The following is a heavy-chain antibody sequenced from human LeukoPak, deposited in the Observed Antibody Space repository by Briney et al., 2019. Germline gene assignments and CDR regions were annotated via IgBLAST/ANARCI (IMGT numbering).Heavy chain of an antibody. CDR2: ISSSSSYI. CDR1: GFTFSSYS. J-gene: IGHJ3*02. CDR3: ASVLRFLEWLSYDAFDI. V-gene: IGHV3-21*01. Sequence: GGSLRLSCAASGFTFSSYSMNWVRQAPGKGLEWVSSISSSSSYIYYADSVKGRFTISRDNAKNSLYLQMNSLRAEDTAVYYCASVLRFLEWLSYDAFDIWGQGTMVTVSS. D-gene: IGHD3-3*01.